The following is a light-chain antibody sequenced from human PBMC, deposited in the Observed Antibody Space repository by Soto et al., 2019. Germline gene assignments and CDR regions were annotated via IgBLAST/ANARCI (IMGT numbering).Light chain of an antibody. V-gene: IGKV1-39*01. CDR2: AAS. Sequence: DIQMTPSPSSLSASVVDRVTITCRASQSISNYLNWYQQKPGKAPKLLIYAASGLQSGVPSRFSGSESGTDFTLTISSLQPEDFATYFCQQSYSSPLTFGGGTKVDIK. CDR3: QQSYSSPLT. J-gene: IGKJ4*01. CDR1: QSISNY.